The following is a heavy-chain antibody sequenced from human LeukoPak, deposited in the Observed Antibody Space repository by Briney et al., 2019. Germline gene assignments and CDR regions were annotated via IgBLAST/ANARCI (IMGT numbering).Heavy chain of an antibody. V-gene: IGHV3-30-3*01. CDR2: ISYDGSNK. CDR1: GFTFSSYA. D-gene: IGHD6-19*01. CDR3: AKVDRALYSSGWAFDY. Sequence: PGRSLRLSCAASGFTFSSYAMHWVRQAPGKGLEWVAVISYDGSNKYYADSVKGRFTISRDNSKNTLYLQMNSLRAEDTAVYYCAKVDRALYSSGWAFDYWGQGTLVTVSS. J-gene: IGHJ4*02.